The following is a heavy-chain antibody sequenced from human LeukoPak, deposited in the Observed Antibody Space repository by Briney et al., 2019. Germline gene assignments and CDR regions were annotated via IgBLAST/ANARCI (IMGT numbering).Heavy chain of an antibody. CDR2: INPNSGGT. D-gene: IGHD2-15*01. CDR1: GYTFTGYY. CDR3: AREDSCSGGSCYSESEIIPSDY. Sequence: APVKVSCKASGYTFTGYYMHWVRQAPGQGLEWMGWINPNSGGTNYAQKFQGRVTMTRDTSISTAYMELSRLRSDDTAVYYCAREDSCSGGSCYSESEIIPSDYWGQGTLVTVSS. V-gene: IGHV1-2*02. J-gene: IGHJ4*02.